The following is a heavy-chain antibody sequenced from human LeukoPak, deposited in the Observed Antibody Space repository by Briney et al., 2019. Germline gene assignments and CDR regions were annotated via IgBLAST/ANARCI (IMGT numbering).Heavy chain of an antibody. CDR3: ARQVQGGGGIFGVARAEYFQH. J-gene: IGHJ1*01. CDR1: GGSISSGSYY. D-gene: IGHD3-3*01. Sequence: PSETLSLTCTVSGGSISSGSYYWSWIRQPAGKGLEWIGRIYTSGSTNYNPSLKSRVTISVDTSKNQFSLKLSSVTAADTAVYYCARQVQGGGGIFGVARAEYFQHWGQGTLVTVTS. V-gene: IGHV4-61*02. CDR2: IYTSGST.